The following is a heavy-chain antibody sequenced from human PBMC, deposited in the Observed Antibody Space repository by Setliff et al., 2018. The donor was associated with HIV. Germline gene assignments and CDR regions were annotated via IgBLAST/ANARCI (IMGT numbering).Heavy chain of an antibody. CDR1: GFSLSTSGMR. D-gene: IGHD2-2*01. V-gene: IGHV2-70*11. J-gene: IGHJ3*02. CDR3: TRSPIVVVPAAAFDI. CDR2: IDWDDDK. Sequence: ESGPTLVNPTQTLTLTCSFSGFSLSTSGMRVSWIRQPPGKALEWLARIDWDDDKYCSTSLKTRLAISKDTSKNQVVLTMTNMDPVDTATYYCTRSPIVVVPAAAFDIWGQGTMVTVSS.